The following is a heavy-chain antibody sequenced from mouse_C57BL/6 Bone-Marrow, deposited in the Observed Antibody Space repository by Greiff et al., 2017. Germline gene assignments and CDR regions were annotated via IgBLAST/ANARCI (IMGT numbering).Heavy chain of an antibody. Sequence: VQLQESGAELARPGASVKLSCKASGYTFTSYGISWVKQRTGQGLEWIGEIYPRSGNTNYNEKFKGKATLTADKSSSTAYMELRSLTSEDSAVYFCARYDYGSYWYFDVWGTGTTVTVSS. V-gene: IGHV1-81*01. CDR2: IYPRSGNT. CDR3: ARYDYGSYWYFDV. D-gene: IGHD2-4*01. J-gene: IGHJ1*03. CDR1: GYTFTSYG.